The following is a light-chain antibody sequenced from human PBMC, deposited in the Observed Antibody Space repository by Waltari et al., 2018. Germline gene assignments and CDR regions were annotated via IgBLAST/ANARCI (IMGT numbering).Light chain of an antibody. Sequence: IVLTQSPGTLSLSPGERATLSCRTSQSISSSYLAWYQHRPGQAPRLLIYGTSYKATGVPDRFIGSGSGTDFTLTITRREPEDFAVYYCQQYVTSQLTFGGGTKVEIK. CDR1: QSISSSY. J-gene: IGKJ4*01. CDR3: QQYVTSQLT. V-gene: IGKV3-20*01. CDR2: GTS.